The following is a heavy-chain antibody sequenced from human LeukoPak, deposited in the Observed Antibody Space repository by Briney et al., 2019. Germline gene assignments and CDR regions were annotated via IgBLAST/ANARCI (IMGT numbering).Heavy chain of an antibody. CDR2: IYHSGST. V-gene: IGHV4-39*07. J-gene: IGHJ5*02. CDR1: GGSISSSSYY. CDR3: ARVILYQRGDNWFDP. D-gene: IGHD2-8*01. Sequence: SETLSLTCTVSGGSISSSSYYWGWIRQPPGRGLEWIGRIYHSGSTYYNPSLKSRVTISVDTSKNQFSLKLSSVTAADTAVYYCARVILYQRGDNWFDPWGQGTLVTVSS.